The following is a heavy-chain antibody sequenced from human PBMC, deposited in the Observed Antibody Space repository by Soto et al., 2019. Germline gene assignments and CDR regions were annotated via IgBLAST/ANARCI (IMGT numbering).Heavy chain of an antibody. CDR2: IYYSGST. CDR1: GGSVSSGSYY. V-gene: IGHV4-61*01. D-gene: IGHD3-10*01. Sequence: SETLSLTCTVSGGSVSSGSYYWSWIRQPPGKGLEWIGYIYYSGSTNYNPSLKSRVTISVDTSKNQFSLKLSSVTAADAAVYYCARGYGPIDYWGQGTLVTVSS. CDR3: ARGYGPIDY. J-gene: IGHJ4*02.